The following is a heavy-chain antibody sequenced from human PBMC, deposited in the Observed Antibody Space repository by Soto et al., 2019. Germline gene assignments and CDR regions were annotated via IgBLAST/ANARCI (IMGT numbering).Heavy chain of an antibody. J-gene: IGHJ4*02. Sequence: SRPGSVHTAGSHAISRVRPAHGQGLEWMGGIIPIFGTANYAQKFQGRVTITADESTSTAYMELSSLRSEDTSVYYCARNYSSGWYGDYRGQRLRVTVSA. CDR3: ARNYSSGWYGDY. CDR1: VHTAGSHA. D-gene: IGHD6-19*01. CDR2: IIPIFGTA. V-gene: IGHV1-69*01.